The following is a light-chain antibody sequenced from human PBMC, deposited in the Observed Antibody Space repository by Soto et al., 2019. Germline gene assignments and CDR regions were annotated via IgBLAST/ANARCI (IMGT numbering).Light chain of an antibody. V-gene: IGKV3D-15*01. CDR2: DVS. J-gene: IGKJ4*01. CDR3: QRDHDWPLT. Sequence: EIVMTQSPATLSVSPGERATLSCRASQSVSSNFAWYQQRPAQAPRLLIYDVSTRATGVPTRFSGSGSGTEFTLTISSLQSEDLAVYYVQRDHDWPLTFGGGTRVELK. CDR1: QSVSSN.